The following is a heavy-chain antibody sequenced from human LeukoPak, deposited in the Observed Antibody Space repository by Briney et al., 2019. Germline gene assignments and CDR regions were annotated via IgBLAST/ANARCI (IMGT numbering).Heavy chain of an antibody. D-gene: IGHD6-13*01. Sequence: GGSLRLSCVPSGFSFSNYAMSWVRQAPGKGLEWVAVISYDGSNKYYADSVKGRFTISRDNSKNTLYLQMNSLRAEDTAVYYCAAAAENFDYWGQGTLVTVSS. CDR2: ISYDGSNK. CDR1: GFSFSNYA. V-gene: IGHV3-30-3*01. J-gene: IGHJ4*02. CDR3: AAAAENFDY.